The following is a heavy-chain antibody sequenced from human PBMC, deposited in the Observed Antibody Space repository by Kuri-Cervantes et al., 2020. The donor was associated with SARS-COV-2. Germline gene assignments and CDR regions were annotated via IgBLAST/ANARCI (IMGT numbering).Heavy chain of an antibody. CDR1: GYTFTSYD. D-gene: IGHD3-10*01. V-gene: IGHV1-8*03. CDR3: AKAATYYYGSGSYRN. CDR2: MNPNSGNT. J-gene: IGHJ4*02. Sequence: ASVKVSCKASGYTFTSYDINWVRQATGQGLEWMGWMNPNSGNTGYAQKFQGRVTITRNTSISTAYMELSSLRSEDTAVYYCAKAATYYYGSGSYRNWGQGTLVTVSS.